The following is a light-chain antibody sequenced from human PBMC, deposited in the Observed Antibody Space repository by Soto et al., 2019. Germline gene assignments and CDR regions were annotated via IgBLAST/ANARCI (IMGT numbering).Light chain of an antibody. CDR1: ASNIGNNS. J-gene: IGLJ1*01. CDR2: DDN. Sequence: GQRVTISCSGSASNIGNNSVSWYQQLPGAAPKLLIYDDNNRPSGIPDRFSGSKSGTSATLGITGLQTGDEADYYCGTWDTSLPACVFGPGTKVTVL. CDR3: GTWDTSLPACV. V-gene: IGLV1-51*01.